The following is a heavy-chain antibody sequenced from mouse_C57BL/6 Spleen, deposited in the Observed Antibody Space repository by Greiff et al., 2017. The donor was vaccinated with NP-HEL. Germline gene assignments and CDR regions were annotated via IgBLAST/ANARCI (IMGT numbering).Heavy chain of an antibody. CDR1: GYSITSGYY. CDR3: AREGQDYYGSSPLFDY. Sequence: EVQLQQSGPGLVKPSQSLSLTCSVTGYSITSGYYWNWIRQFPGNKLEWMGYISYDGSNNYNPSLKNRISITRDTSKNQFFLKLNSVTTEDTATYYCAREGQDYYGSSPLFDYWGQGTTLTVSS. J-gene: IGHJ2*01. CDR2: ISYDGSN. V-gene: IGHV3-6*01. D-gene: IGHD1-1*01.